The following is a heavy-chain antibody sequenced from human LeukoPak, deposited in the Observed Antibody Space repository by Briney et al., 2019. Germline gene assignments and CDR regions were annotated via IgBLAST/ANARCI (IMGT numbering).Heavy chain of an antibody. CDR1: GFTFSSYA. Sequence: PGGSLRLSCAASGFTFSSYAMSWVRQAPGKGLEWVSAISGSGGSTYYADSVKGRFTISRDNSKNTLYLQMNSLRAEDTAVYYCARVSGVRGVLDYWGQGTLVTVSS. J-gene: IGHJ4*02. D-gene: IGHD3-10*01. CDR2: ISGSGGST. V-gene: IGHV3-23*01. CDR3: ARVSGVRGVLDY.